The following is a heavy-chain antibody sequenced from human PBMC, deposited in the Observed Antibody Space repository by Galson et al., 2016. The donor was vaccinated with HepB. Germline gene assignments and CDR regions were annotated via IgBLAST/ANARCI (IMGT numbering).Heavy chain of an antibody. J-gene: IGHJ6*02. CDR2: ISTDGRTA. CDR1: GFTFSSYW. V-gene: IGHV3-74*01. D-gene: IGHD2-2*01. Sequence: SLRLSCAASGFTFSSYWMHWVRQAPGKGLVWVSRISTDGRTANQADSVKGRFTISRDNSKNTLYLQMNSLRAEDTAVYYCARDPQYQLTNYYYYGMDVWGQGTTVTV. CDR3: ARDPQYQLTNYYYYGMDV.